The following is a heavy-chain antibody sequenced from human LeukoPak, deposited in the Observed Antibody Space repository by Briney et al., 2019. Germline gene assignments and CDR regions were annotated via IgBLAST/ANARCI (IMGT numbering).Heavy chain of an antibody. CDR3: AKVTGYWYFDL. D-gene: IGHD3-9*01. CDR1: GFTFSSYA. J-gene: IGHJ2*01. V-gene: IGHV3-23*01. Sequence: GGSLRLSCAASGFTFSSYAMSWVRQAPGKGLEWVSAISGSGGSTYYADSVRGRFTISRDNSKNTLYLQMNSLRAEDTALYYCAKVTGYWYFDLWGRGTLVTVSS. CDR2: ISGSGGST.